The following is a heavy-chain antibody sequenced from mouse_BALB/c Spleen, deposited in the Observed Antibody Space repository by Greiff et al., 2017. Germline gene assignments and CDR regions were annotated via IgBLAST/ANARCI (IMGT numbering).Heavy chain of an antibody. D-gene: IGHD2-1*01. J-gene: IGHJ3*01. CDR3: TREGIYYGNYLAY. Sequence: QVQLQQPGAELVKPGASVKMSCKASGYTFTSYWMHWVKQRPGQGLEWIGTIDPSDSYTSYNQKFKGKATLTVDTSSSTAYMQLSSLTSEDSAVYYCTREGIYYGNYLAYWGQGTLVTVSA. V-gene: IGHV1S127*01. CDR1: GYTFTSYW. CDR2: IDPSDSYT.